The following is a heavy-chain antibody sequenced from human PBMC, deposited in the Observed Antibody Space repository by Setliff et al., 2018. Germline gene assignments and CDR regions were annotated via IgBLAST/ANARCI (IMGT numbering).Heavy chain of an antibody. D-gene: IGHD1-1*01. CDR2: TSYSGTT. CDR3: ASSQFYINFGS. J-gene: IGHJ4*02. Sequence: SETLSLTCAVYGGSFSGYFWSWIRQPPGRGLEWIGSTSYSGTTYSNSSLKSRLSISVDTSKNQFSPRLTSVTAADTAVYYCASSQFYINFGSWGQGTLVTVSS. CDR1: GGSFSGYF. V-gene: IGHV4-34*01.